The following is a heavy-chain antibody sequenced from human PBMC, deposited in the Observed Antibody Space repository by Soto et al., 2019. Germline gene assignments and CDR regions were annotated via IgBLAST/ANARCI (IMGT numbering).Heavy chain of an antibody. Sequence: PGEPLKISCKGSGYSFTSYWIGLVRQIPGKGLEWMGIIYPGDSDTRYSPSFQGQVTISADKSISTAYLQWSSLKASDTAMYYCARHDRYNWNYVVDYWGQGTLVTVSS. V-gene: IGHV5-51*01. D-gene: IGHD1-7*01. J-gene: IGHJ4*02. CDR1: GYSFTSYW. CDR2: IYPGDSDT. CDR3: ARHDRYNWNYVVDY.